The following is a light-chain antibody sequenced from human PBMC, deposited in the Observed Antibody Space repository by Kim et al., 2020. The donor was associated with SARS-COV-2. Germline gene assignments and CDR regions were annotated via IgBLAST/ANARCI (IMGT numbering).Light chain of an antibody. CDR1: SSDVGSYNR. CDR3: SSYTSSSTPYV. Sequence: QSALTQPPSVSGSPGQSVTISCTGTSSDVGSYNRVSWYQQPPGTAPKLMIYEVSNRPSGVPDRFSGSKSGNTASLIISGLQAEDEADYYCSSYTSSSTPYVFGTGTKVTV. CDR2: EVS. J-gene: IGLJ1*01. V-gene: IGLV2-18*02.